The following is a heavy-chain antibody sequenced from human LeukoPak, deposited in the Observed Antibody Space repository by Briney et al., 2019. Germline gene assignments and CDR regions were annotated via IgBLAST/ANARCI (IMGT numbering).Heavy chain of an antibody. D-gene: IGHD3-22*01. J-gene: IGHJ4*02. CDR1: GYTFTSYG. V-gene: IGHV1-18*01. Sequence: VKVSCKASGYTFTSYGISWVRQAPGQGLEWTGWISAYNGNTNYAQKLQGRVTMTTDTSTSTAYMELRSLRSDDTAVYYCARGGYYDSSGYYYRYYFDYWGQGTLVTVSS. CDR3: ARGGYYDSSGYYYRYYFDY. CDR2: ISAYNGNT.